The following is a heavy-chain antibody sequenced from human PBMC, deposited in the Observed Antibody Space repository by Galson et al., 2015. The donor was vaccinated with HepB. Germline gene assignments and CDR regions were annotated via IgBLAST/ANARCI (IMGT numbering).Heavy chain of an antibody. Sequence: SLRLSCAASGFAFSTYAMHWVRQAPGKGLEWVSAISGDGDYIFYADSVKGRFTISRDNSKNSVYLQMNSLRAEDTAVYYCAKRLTLRARTESPLDNWGQGALVTVAS. D-gene: IGHD1-14*01. CDR2: ISGDGDYI. V-gene: IGHV3-23*01. J-gene: IGHJ4*02. CDR1: GFAFSTYA. CDR3: AKRLTLRARTESPLDN.